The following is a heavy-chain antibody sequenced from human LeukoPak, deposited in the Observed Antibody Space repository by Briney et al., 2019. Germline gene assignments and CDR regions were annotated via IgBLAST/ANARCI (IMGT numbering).Heavy chain of an antibody. J-gene: IGHJ3*02. CDR1: GFTFSSYG. CDR2: ISYDGSNK. D-gene: IGHD6-19*01. V-gene: IGHV3-30*03. Sequence: GGSPRLSCAASGFTFSSYGMHWVRQAPGKGLEWVAVISYDGSNKYYADSVKGRFTISRDNSKNTLYLQMNSLRAEDTAVYYCARLTAVGTLAAFDIWGQGTMVTVSS. CDR3: ARLTAVGTLAAFDI.